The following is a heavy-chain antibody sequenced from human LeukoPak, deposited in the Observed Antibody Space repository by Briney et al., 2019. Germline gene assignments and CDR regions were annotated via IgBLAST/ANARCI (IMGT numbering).Heavy chain of an antibody. Sequence: GGCLRLSCTASGFTFSTYWINWVRPSPGKGLVWVALINGDRSTTTHADSVKGRFTISRDNAKNTAYLQMNSLRDEDTAVYFCARDYAGSPDYWGQGTLVTVS. CDR2: INGDRSTT. J-gene: IGHJ4*02. CDR1: GFTFSTYW. V-gene: IGHV3-74*03. CDR3: ARDYAGSPDY. D-gene: IGHD3-10*01.